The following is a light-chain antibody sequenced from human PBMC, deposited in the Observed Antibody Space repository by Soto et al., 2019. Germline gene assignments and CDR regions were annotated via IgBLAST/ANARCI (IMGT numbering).Light chain of an antibody. J-gene: IGLJ1*01. CDR3: SSYTTSYFYV. V-gene: IGLV2-14*01. Sequence: PGQSITISCTGIGRDIGAYDYVSWYQQHPGKAPKLLIYGVNNRPSGVSYRFSASKSAFTASLTISGLQAEDEAHYYCSSYTTSYFYVFGPGTKVTVL. CDR2: GVN. CDR1: GRDIGAYDY.